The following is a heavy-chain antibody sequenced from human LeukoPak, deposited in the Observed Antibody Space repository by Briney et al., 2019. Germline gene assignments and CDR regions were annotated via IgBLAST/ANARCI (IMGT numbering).Heavy chain of an antibody. V-gene: IGHV4-30-4*01. CDR2: IYYNGIT. D-gene: IGHD3-22*01. CDR3: ARGDYNDGGGYLDH. Sequence: SETLSLTCTASGGSIFSGDYYWSWIRQPPGKGLEWIGYIYYNGITYFNPSLESRVSMSVDTSKNQFSLNLSSVTAADTAVYYCARGDYNDGGGYLDHWGQGALVTVSS. J-gene: IGHJ5*02. CDR1: GGSIFSGDYY.